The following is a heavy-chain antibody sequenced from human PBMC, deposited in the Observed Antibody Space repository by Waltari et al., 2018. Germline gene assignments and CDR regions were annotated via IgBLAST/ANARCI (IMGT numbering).Heavy chain of an antibody. V-gene: IGHV4-4*02. CDR3: ARDRGRGLYLDT. CDR2: VRGDGKT. D-gene: IGHD1-1*01. J-gene: IGHJ4*02. Sequence: QLQLQESGPGLVKPSGTLSLICAVSGDSMSSNDYWSWVRQPPGTGLEWIGQVRGDGKTIYIPSFASRVTVSRDTSTNRFALKVTSATAADTALYYCARDRGRGLYLDTWGQGALVTVSP. CDR1: GDSMSSNDY.